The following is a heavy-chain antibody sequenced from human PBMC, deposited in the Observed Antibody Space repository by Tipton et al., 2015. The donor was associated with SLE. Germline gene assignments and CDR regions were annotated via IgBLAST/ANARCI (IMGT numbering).Heavy chain of an antibody. J-gene: IGHJ4*02. Sequence: TLSLTCAVYGGSFSGYYWSWIRQPPGKGLEWIGEINHSGSTNYNPSLKSRVTISVDTSKNQFSLKLSSVTAADTAVYYCAREDWGVDYWGQGTLVTVSS. D-gene: IGHD7-27*01. V-gene: IGHV4-34*01. CDR2: INHSGST. CDR3: AREDWGVDY. CDR1: GGSFSGYY.